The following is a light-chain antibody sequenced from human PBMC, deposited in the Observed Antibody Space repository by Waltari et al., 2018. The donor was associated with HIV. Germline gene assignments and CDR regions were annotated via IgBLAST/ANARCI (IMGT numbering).Light chain of an antibody. CDR1: RTDVASSNY. V-gene: IGLV2-14*03. CDR2: DVS. Sequence: QSALTQPASVSGSPGQSITISCTGTRTDVASSNYASWHQQHPGEAPTPIIPDVSHRPSGISNRFSGSKSGNTASLTISGLQTEDEADYYCSSYTSSTTYVFGTGTRVTVL. J-gene: IGLJ1*01. CDR3: SSYTSSTTYV.